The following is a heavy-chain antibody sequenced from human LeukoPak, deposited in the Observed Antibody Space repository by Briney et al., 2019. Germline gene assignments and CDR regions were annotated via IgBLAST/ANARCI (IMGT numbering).Heavy chain of an antibody. V-gene: IGHV3-30-3*01. D-gene: IGHD2-2*01. Sequence: GGSLRLSCAASGFTFSSYAMHWVRQAPGKGLEWVAVISYDGSNKYYADSVKGRFTISRDNSKNTLYLQMNSLRAEDTAVYYCARDAPYCSSTSCLIQYYYGMDVWGQGTTVTVSS. CDR2: ISYDGSNK. CDR1: GFTFSSYA. J-gene: IGHJ6*02. CDR3: ARDAPYCSSTSCLIQYYYGMDV.